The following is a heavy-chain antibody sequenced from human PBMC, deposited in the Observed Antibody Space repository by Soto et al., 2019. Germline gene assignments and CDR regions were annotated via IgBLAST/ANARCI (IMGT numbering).Heavy chain of an antibody. Sequence: GASVKVSCKASGYTFTSYGISWVRQAPGQGLEWMGWISAYNGNTNYAQKLQGRVTMTTDTSTSTAYMELRSLRSDDTAVYYCAREQAGLRYFDWLLKVDYYYYGMDVWGQGTTVTVSS. D-gene: IGHD3-9*01. CDR3: AREQAGLRYFDWLLKVDYYYYGMDV. CDR2: ISAYNGNT. V-gene: IGHV1-18*04. CDR1: GYTFTSYG. J-gene: IGHJ6*02.